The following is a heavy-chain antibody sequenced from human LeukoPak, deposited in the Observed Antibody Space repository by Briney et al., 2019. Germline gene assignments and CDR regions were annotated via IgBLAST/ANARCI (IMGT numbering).Heavy chain of an antibody. CDR2: ISDSGGTT. D-gene: IGHD6-19*01. CDR3: AKDARRSSGWYFFDH. J-gene: IGHJ4*02. CDR1: GFTFSNLA. V-gene: IGHV3-23*01. Sequence: GGSLRLSCAASGFTFSNLAMGWVRQAPGKGLEWVSVISDSGGTTYCADSVKGRFTISRDNSRNTLYLQMNSLRVEDTAVYYCAKDARRSSGWYFFDHWGQGTLVTVSS.